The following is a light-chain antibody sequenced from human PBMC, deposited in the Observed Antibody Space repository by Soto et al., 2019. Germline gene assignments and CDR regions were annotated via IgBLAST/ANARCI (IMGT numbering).Light chain of an antibody. CDR1: SSDVGGYNY. J-gene: IGLJ3*02. CDR2: EVT. CDR3: SSHAGINNVV. Sequence: QYALTQPPSASGSPGQSVTISCTGTSSDVGGYNYVSWYQQHPGKAPKLMIYEVTKRPSGVPDRFSGSKSGNTASLTVSGLLAEDEADYYCSSHAGINNVVFGGGTKVTVL. V-gene: IGLV2-8*01.